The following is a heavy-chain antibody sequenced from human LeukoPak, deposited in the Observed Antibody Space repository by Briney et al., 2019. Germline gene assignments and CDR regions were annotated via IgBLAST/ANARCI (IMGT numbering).Heavy chain of an antibody. J-gene: IGHJ3*02. CDR1: GGSFSGYY. CDR2: INHSGST. Sequence: PSETLSLTCAVYGGSFSGYYWSWIRQPPGKGLEWIGEINHSGSTNYNPSLKSRVTISVDTSKNQFSLKLSSVTAADTAVYYCARPSRPYLPRHAFDIWGQGTMVTVSS. CDR3: ARPSRPYLPRHAFDI. D-gene: IGHD1-1*01. V-gene: IGHV4-34*01.